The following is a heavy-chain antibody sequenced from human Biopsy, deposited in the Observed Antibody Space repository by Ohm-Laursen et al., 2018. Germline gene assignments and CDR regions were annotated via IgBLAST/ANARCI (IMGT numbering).Heavy chain of an antibody. J-gene: IGHJ4*02. CDR3: ARLGSGDYFPTFFDF. CDR1: GASITSYY. D-gene: IGHD5-12*01. V-gene: IGHV4-59*08. CDR2: ISHTGYT. Sequence: GTLSLTWTVSGASITSYYWSWIRQPPGKGLEWIGHISHTGYTSHKSSLKSRVTISLDTSRKHFSLRLTSLAAADTAVYYCARLGSGDYFPTFFDFWGQGALVTVSP.